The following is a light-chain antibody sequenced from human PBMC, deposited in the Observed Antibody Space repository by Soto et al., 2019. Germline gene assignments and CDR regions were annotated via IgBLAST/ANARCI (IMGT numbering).Light chain of an antibody. Sequence: DIPMTQSPSTLSASVGDRVTITCRASQSISSWLAWYQQKPGKAPKLLIYDASRLESGVPSRFSGSGSWTEFTLTISSLQPDDFATSYCQQYNSYSPTFGHGTKLEIK. CDR2: DAS. CDR3: QQYNSYSPT. J-gene: IGKJ2*01. V-gene: IGKV1-5*01. CDR1: QSISSW.